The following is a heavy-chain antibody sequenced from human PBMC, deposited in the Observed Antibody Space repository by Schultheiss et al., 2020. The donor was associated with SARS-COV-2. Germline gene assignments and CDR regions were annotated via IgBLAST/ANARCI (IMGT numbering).Heavy chain of an antibody. CDR3: AKQGLGSGQLWSQTGYYYYYMDV. D-gene: IGHD5-18*01. V-gene: IGHV3-21*05. J-gene: IGHJ6*03. CDR1: GFTFSSYG. CDR2: ISSSSSYI. Sequence: GGSLRLSCAASGFTFSSYGMHWVRQAPGKGLEWVSYISSSSSYIYYADSVKGRFTIYRDNAKNSLYLQMNSLRAEDTAVYYCAKQGLGSGQLWSQTGYYYYYMDVWGKGTSVTVAS.